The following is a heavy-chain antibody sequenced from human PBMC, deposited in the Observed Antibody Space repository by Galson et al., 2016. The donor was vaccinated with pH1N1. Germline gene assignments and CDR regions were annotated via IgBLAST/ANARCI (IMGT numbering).Heavy chain of an antibody. Sequence: SLRLSCAASGFTFSSYWMSWIRQAPGKGLEWVANIKQDGSEKYYVDSVKGRFTISRANAKNSLYLQMNSLRAEDTAGYYCVTRVGYAWGQGTLVTVSA. CDR1: GFTFSSYW. J-gene: IGHJ5*02. V-gene: IGHV3-7*01. CDR2: IKQDGSEK. D-gene: IGHD3-10*02. CDR3: VTRVGYA.